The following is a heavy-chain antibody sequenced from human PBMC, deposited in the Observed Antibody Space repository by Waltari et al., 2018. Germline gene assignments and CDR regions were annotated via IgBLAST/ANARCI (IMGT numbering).Heavy chain of an antibody. J-gene: IGHJ3*02. CDR2: TYYPSRCSN. D-gene: IGHD1-26*01. CDR1: GDSVSSNCVT. Sequence: QVQLQQSRPGLVKPSQTLSLTCAISGDSVSSNCVTWNWNRQSPSRGLAWLGSTYYPSRCSNDYAVSVKSRITINPDTSKNQFSLQLKSVTPEDTAVYYCAGGRGRASGAFDIWGQGTMVTVSS. V-gene: IGHV6-1*01. CDR3: AGGRGRASGAFDI.